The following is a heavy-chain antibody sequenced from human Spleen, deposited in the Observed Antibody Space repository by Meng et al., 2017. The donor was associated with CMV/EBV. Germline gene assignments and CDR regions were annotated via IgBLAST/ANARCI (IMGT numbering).Heavy chain of an antibody. CDR2: ISSSGTTI. CDR3: ARGGPCSNGVCSDYGMDV. Sequence: GESLKISCAASGFTFSNFGMHWVRQAPGKGLEWVSYISSSGTTIFYGDSVKGRFTISRDNAKNSLYLQMNSLRAEDTAVYYCARGGPCSNGVCSDYGMDVWGQGTTVTVSS. CDR1: GFTFSNFG. V-gene: IGHV3-48*03. D-gene: IGHD2-8*01. J-gene: IGHJ6*02.